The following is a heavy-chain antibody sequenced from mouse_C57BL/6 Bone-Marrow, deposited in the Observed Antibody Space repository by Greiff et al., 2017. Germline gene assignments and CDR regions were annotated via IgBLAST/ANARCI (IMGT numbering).Heavy chain of an antibody. D-gene: IGHD2-10*02. V-gene: IGHV5-16*01. CDR2: INYDGSST. CDR1: GFTFSDYY. CDR3: ARGYGNYVRGAMDY. J-gene: IGHJ4*01. Sequence: EVKLVESEGGLVQPGSSMKLSCTASGFTFSDYYMAWVRQVPEKGLEWVANINYDGSSTYYLDSLKSRFIISRDNAKNILYLQMSSLKSEDTATYYCARGYGNYVRGAMDYWGQGTSVTVSS.